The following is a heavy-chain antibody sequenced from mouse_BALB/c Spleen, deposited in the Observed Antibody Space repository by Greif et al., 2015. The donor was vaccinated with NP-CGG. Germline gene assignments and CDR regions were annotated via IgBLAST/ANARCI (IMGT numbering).Heavy chain of an antibody. Sequence: EVMLVESGGGLVQPGGSRELSCAASGFTFSSFGMHWVRQAPEKGLEWVAYISSGSSTIYYADTVKGRFTISRGNPKNTLFLQMTSLRSEDTAMYYCARLVDSSGYHYAMDYWGQGTSVTVSS. CDR3: ARLVDSSGYHYAMDY. D-gene: IGHD3-2*01. J-gene: IGHJ4*01. CDR2: ISSGSSTI. V-gene: IGHV5-17*02. CDR1: GFTFSSFG.